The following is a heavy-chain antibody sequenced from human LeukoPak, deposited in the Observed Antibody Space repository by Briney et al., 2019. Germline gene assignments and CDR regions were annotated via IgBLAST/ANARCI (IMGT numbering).Heavy chain of an antibody. J-gene: IGHJ6*02. CDR1: GGSISSSSYY. V-gene: IGHV4-61*05. CDR2: IYYSGST. CDR3: AGAPVYDFWSGYSGHYGMDV. D-gene: IGHD3-3*01. Sequence: SETLSLTCTVSGGSISSSSYYWGWIRQPPGKGLEWIGYIYYSGSTNYNPSLKSRVTISVDTSKNQFSLKLSSVTAADTAVYYCAGAPVYDFWSGYSGHYGMDVWGQGTTVTVSS.